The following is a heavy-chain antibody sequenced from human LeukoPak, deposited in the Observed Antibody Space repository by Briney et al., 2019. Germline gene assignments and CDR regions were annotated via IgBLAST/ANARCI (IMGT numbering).Heavy chain of an antibody. V-gene: IGHV3-7*01. CDR2: IKQDGSEK. D-gene: IGHD2-2*01. CDR3: ARERLVVVPAAKYYYYGMDV. J-gene: IGHJ6*02. Sequence: PGGSLRLSCAASGFTFSSYWMSWVRQAPGKGLEWVANIKQDGSEKYYVDSVKGRFTISRDNAKNSLYLQMNSLRAEDTAVYYCARERLVVVPAAKYYYYGMDVWGQGTTVTVSS. CDR1: GFTFSSYW.